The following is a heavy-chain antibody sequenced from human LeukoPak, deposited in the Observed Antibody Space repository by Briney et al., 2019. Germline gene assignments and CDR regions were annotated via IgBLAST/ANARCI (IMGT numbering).Heavy chain of an antibody. CDR1: GFTFSSYW. V-gene: IGHV3-7*01. CDR2: IKQDGSEK. CDR3: ARDSAYYYGSGSYSVYYYYYYGMDV. J-gene: IGHJ6*02. Sequence: RGSLRLSCAASGFTFSSYWMSWVRQAPGKGLEWVANIKQDGSEKYYVDSVKGRFTISRDNAKNSLYLQMNSLRAEDTAVYYCARDSAYYYGSGSYSVYYYYYYGMDVWGQGTTVTVSS. D-gene: IGHD3-10*01.